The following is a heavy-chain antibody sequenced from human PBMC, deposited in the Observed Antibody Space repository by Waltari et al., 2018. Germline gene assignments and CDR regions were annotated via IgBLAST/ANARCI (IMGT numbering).Heavy chain of an antibody. Sequence: QVQLVQSGAEVKKPGASVKVSCKASGYTFTSYDINWVRQATGQGLEWMGLTNPISSNTGQGKKVQGRTTMTRNTSISTAYRELSILRSEDTAVYYCARDSESGELFDDWGQGTLVTVSS. CDR2: TNPISSNT. D-gene: IGHD3-10*01. CDR3: ARDSESGELFDD. V-gene: IGHV1-8*02. CDR1: GYTFTSYD. J-gene: IGHJ4*02.